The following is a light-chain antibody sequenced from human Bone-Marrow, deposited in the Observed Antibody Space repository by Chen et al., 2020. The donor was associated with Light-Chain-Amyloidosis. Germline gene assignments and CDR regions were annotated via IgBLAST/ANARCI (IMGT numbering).Light chain of an antibody. J-gene: IGKJ4*01. CDR2: WAS. CDR1: QSVLYSSNNKNY. CDR3: QQYYSTPKT. V-gene: IGKV4-1*01. Sequence: DIVMTQSPDSLAVSLGERGTINCKSSQSVLYSSNNKNYLAWYQQKPGQTPKLLIYWASTRESGVPDRFSGSGSGTDFTLTISSLQAEDVAVYYCQQYYSTPKTFGGGTKVEIK.